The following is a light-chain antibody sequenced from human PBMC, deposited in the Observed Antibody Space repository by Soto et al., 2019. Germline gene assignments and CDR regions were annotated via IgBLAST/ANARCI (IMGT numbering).Light chain of an antibody. CDR3: QQYGSSPQT. CDR2: GAS. J-gene: IGKJ1*01. Sequence: EIVLTQFPGTLSLSPGERATLSCRASQSVASNYLAWYQQRPGQAPRVLIFGASSRATGIPDKFSGSGSGTDFTLTISRLDPDDFAVYYCQQYGSSPQTFGHGTKVDIK. CDR1: QSVASNY. V-gene: IGKV3-20*01.